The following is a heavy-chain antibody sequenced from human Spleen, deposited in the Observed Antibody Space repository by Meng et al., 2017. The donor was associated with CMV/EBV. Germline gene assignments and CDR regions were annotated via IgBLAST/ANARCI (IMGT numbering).Heavy chain of an antibody. CDR1: GFTFSGYS. Sequence: GGSLRLSCAASGFTFSGYSMNWVRQAPGKGLEWVSSISSRSSDIYYADSVKGRFTISRDNAKNSLYLQMNSLRAEDTAVYYCARADCSSTSCYTFYYYYGMDVWGQGTTVTVSS. D-gene: IGHD2-2*02. V-gene: IGHV3-21*01. CDR3: ARADCSSTSCYTFYYYYGMDV. J-gene: IGHJ6*02. CDR2: ISSRSSDI.